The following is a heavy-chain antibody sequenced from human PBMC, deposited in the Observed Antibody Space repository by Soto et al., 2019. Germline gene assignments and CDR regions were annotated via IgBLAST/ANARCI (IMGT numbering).Heavy chain of an antibody. CDR3: ARASNIAAAGAMDL. V-gene: IGHV1-69*01. CDR2: IIPFFGTA. CDR1: GGTLSNYG. J-gene: IGHJ6*02. D-gene: IGHD6-13*01. Sequence: QEQLVQSGAEVKKPGSSVKVSCQASGGTLSNYGISWVRQAPGQGLEWMGGIIPFFGTAKNAQKFQGRVTCTADDSTRSDYMELSRLRSEDSAVYYSARASNIAAAGAMDLWGQGTTVTVSS.